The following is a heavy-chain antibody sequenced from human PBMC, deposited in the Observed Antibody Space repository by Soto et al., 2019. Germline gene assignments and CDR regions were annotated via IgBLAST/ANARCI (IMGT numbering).Heavy chain of an antibody. CDR3: ARVPIWSGYSQAFDI. CDR2: ISSSSSYI. CDR1: GFTFSSYS. J-gene: IGHJ3*02. Sequence: EVQLVESGGGLVKPGGSLRLSCAASGFTFSSYSMNWVRQAPGKGLEWVSSISSSSSYIYYADSVKGRFTISRDNAKNSLYLQMNSLRAEDTAVYYCARVPIWSGYSQAFDIWGQGTMVTVSS. V-gene: IGHV3-21*01. D-gene: IGHD3-3*01.